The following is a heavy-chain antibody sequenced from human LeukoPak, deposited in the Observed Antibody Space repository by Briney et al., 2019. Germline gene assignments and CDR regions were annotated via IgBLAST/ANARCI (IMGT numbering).Heavy chain of an antibody. J-gene: IGHJ4*02. CDR2: LSSRGDRT. CDR1: GLIFSSHA. CDR3: AKEYRISGSTRGFDF. D-gene: IGHD1-7*01. Sequence: TGGSLGLSCAASGLIFSSHALSWVRQAPGKGLEWVSALSSRGDRTYYAESVKGRFTISRDNSKNTTYMQMISLGAEDTAIYYCAKEYRISGSTRGFDFWGQGTLVTVSS. V-gene: IGHV3-23*01.